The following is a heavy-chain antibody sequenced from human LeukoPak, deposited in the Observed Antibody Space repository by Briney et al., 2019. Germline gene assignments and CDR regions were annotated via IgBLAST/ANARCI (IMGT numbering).Heavy chain of an antibody. CDR3: ASSTSTLLDY. CDR1: GGSISSYY. D-gene: IGHD3-3*01. Sequence: SETLSLTCTVSGGSISSYYWSWIRQPPGKGLEWIGYIYTSGSTNYNPSLKSRVTISVGTSKNQFSLKLSSVTAADTAVYYCASSTSTLLDYWGQGTLVTVSS. V-gene: IGHV4-4*09. CDR2: IYTSGST. J-gene: IGHJ4*02.